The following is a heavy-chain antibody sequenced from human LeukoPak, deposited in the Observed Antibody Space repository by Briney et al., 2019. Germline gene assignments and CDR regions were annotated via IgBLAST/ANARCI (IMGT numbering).Heavy chain of an antibody. J-gene: IGHJ4*02. D-gene: IGHD1-26*01. CDR2: ISYDGSNK. Sequence: GGSLRLSCAASGFTFSSYAMRWVRQAPGKGLEWVAVISYDGSNKYYADSVKGRFTISRDNSKNTLYLQMNSLRAEDTAVYYCARDSHPIVGALFDYWGQGTLVTVSS. CDR1: GFTFSSYA. V-gene: IGHV3-30-3*01. CDR3: ARDSHPIVGALFDY.